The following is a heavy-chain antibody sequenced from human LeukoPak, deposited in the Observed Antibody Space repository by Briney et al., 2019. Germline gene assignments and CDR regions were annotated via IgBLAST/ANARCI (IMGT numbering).Heavy chain of an antibody. CDR1: GGSITSYY. CDR2: IYYSGST. D-gene: IGHD2-15*01. V-gene: IGHV4-59*12. Sequence: SETLSLTCTVFGGSITSYYWSWIRQTPGKGLEWLGYIYYSGSTNYNPSLKSRVTISVDTSKSQFSLKLSSVTAADTAVYYCARKGYCSGGSCYTVYAFDIWGQGTMVTVSS. CDR3: ARKGYCSGGSCYTVYAFDI. J-gene: IGHJ3*02.